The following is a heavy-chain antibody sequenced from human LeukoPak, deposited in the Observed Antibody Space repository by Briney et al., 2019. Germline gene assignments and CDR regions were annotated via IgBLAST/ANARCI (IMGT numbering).Heavy chain of an antibody. V-gene: IGHV3-11*01. CDR1: GFIFSDYY. Sequence: GGSLRLSCAGSGFIFSDYYMSWIRQAPGKGLEWISFISNDGGTLYYAESVKGRFTISRDNAKNSVFLQMSSLRAEDTAVYYCARSINDYIWGSYRYIWGQGTLVTVSS. J-gene: IGHJ4*02. CDR2: ISNDGGTL. CDR3: ARSINDYIWGSYRYI. D-gene: IGHD3-16*02.